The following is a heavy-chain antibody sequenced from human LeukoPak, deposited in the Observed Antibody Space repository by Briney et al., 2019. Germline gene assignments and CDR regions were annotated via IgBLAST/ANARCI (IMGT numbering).Heavy chain of an antibody. J-gene: IGHJ6*02. D-gene: IGHD6-13*01. CDR2: INDRGST. CDR3: VRDSRYGSGWFEDGLDF. Sequence: PSEILSLTCTVSGDSVRSYYWSWIRQPPGQGLEWLGHINDRGSTNYNPCLQGRVTISIDTSKNQFSLKVNSVTAADTAVYYCVRDSRYGSGWFEDGLDFWGQGTTVTVSS. CDR1: GDSVRSYY. V-gene: IGHV4-59*02.